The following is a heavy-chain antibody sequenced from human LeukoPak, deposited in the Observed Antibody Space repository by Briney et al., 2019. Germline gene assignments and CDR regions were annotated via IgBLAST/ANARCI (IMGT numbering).Heavy chain of an antibody. Sequence: GGSLRLSCAASGFTFSSYWMHWVRQVPGKGLVWVSRINSDGSSTSYADSVKGRFTITRDNAKNTLYLQMNSLRAEDTAVYYCSTGSGHAFDIWGQGTVVTVSS. J-gene: IGHJ3*02. V-gene: IGHV3-74*01. CDR3: STGSGHAFDI. D-gene: IGHD3-10*01. CDR1: GFTFSSYW. CDR2: INSDGSST.